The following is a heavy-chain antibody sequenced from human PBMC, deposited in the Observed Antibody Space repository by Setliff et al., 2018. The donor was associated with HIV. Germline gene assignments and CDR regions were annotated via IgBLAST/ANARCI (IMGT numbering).Heavy chain of an antibody. D-gene: IGHD6-13*01. Sequence: SETLSLTCTVSGGSTDSGSYYWAWIRQPPGKGLEWIGSMYYSGSTYYNPSLKSRVTISVDTSKNQFSLKLSSVTAADTAVYYCAREGDSSAWYRFDPWGQGTLVTVSS. J-gene: IGHJ5*02. CDR1: GGSTDSGSYY. CDR2: MYYSGST. CDR3: AREGDSSAWYRFDP. V-gene: IGHV4-39*07.